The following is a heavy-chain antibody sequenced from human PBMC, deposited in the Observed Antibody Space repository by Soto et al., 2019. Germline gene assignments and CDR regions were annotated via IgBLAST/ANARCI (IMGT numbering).Heavy chain of an antibody. D-gene: IGHD3-3*01. CDR2: ISYDGSNK. CDR1: GFTFSSYG. CDR3: AKDPVLRFLEWFDYYYGMDV. J-gene: IGHJ6*02. Sequence: GGSLRLSCAASGFTFSSYGMHWVRQAPGKGLEWVAVISYDGSNKYYADSVKGRFTISRDNSKHTLYLQMNSLRAEDTAVYYCAKDPVLRFLEWFDYYYGMDVWGQGTTVTVSS. V-gene: IGHV3-30*18.